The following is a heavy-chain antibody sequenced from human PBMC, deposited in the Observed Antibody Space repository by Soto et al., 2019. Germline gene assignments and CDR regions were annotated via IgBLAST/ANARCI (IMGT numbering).Heavy chain of an antibody. CDR1: GDTFSFYT. Sequence: QVQLVQSGTEVKKPGSSVKVSCKASGDTFSFYTINWVRQAPGLGLEWVGRINPIVSMSNYAQKFQGRVTMTANKPTTTAYLELRSLRSAEKAMYLCAARDGSGGRALDYWGQGARFIVSS. D-gene: IGHD3-10*01. CDR3: AARDGSGGRALDY. J-gene: IGHJ4*02. V-gene: IGHV1-69*02. CDR2: INPIVSMS.